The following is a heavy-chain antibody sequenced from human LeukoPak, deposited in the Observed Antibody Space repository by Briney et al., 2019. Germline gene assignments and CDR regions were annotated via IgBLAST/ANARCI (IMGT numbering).Heavy chain of an antibody. CDR2: ISSSGSTI. Sequence: GGSLRLSCAASGFTFSDYYMSWIRQAPGKGLEWVSYISSSGSTIYYADSVKGRFTISRDNAKNSLYLQMNSLRAEDTAVYYCARDQGKAAAGRDAFDIWGQGTMVTVSS. V-gene: IGHV3-11*04. J-gene: IGHJ3*02. CDR1: GFTFSDYY. D-gene: IGHD6-13*01. CDR3: ARDQGKAAAGRDAFDI.